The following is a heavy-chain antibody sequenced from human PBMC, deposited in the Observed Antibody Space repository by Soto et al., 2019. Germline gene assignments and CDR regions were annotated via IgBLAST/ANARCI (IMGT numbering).Heavy chain of an antibody. CDR2: INHSGST. J-gene: IGHJ4*02. Sequence: PSATLSLTCAVYCGSFSGYYWIWIRQPPGKGLEWIGEINHSGSTNYNPSLKSRVTISVDTSKNQFALKLSSVTAADTAVYYCARDSSSSLDYWGQGTLVTVSS. CDR1: CGSFSGYY. D-gene: IGHD6-6*01. V-gene: IGHV4-34*01. CDR3: ARDSSSSLDY.